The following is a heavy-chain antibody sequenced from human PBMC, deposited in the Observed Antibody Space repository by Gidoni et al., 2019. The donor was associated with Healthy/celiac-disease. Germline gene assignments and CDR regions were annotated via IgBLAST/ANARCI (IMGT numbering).Heavy chain of an antibody. CDR1: AFTFSSYG. CDR3: ARGTAPYCGGDCYSFGI. Sequence: QVQLVESGGGVVQPGRSLRLSCAASAFTFSSYGMHWVRQPPGKGLEWVALIYYDGSTKYYADSVKGRFTISRDNSKNTLYLQMNSLRAEDTAVYYCARGTAPYCGGDCYSFGIWGQGTLVTVSS. V-gene: IGHV3-33*01. CDR2: IYYDGSTK. D-gene: IGHD2-21*02. J-gene: IGHJ4*02.